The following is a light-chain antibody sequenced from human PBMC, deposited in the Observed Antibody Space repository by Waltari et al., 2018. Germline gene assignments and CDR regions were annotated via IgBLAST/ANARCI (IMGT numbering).Light chain of an antibody. Sequence: QSVLTQPPSVSGAPGQRVTISCTGSSSNIGAGYDVHWYQQVPGTAPKVLLFGNTNRPARVPDRFSGSKSGTSASLAITGLQAEDEADYYCQSYDSSLSGVVFGGGTKLTVL. CDR3: QSYDSSLSGVV. J-gene: IGLJ2*01. CDR1: SSNIGAGYD. V-gene: IGLV1-40*01. CDR2: GNT.